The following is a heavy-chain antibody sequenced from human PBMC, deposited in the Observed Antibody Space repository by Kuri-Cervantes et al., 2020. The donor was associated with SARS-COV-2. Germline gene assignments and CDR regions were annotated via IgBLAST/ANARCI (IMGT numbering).Heavy chain of an antibody. J-gene: IGHJ1*01. D-gene: IGHD1-26*01. V-gene: IGHV3-30*18. CDR1: GFTFSSYG. CDR3: AQEMGATKYFQH. Sequence: GESLKISCAASGFTFSSYGMHWVRQAPGKGLEWVAVISYDGSNKYYADSVKGRFTISRDNSKNTLYLQMNSLRAEDTAVYYCAQEMGATKYFQHWGQGTLVTVSS. CDR2: ISYDGSNK.